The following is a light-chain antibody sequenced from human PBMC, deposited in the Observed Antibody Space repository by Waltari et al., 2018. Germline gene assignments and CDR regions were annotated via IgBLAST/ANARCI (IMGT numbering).Light chain of an antibody. Sequence: QSALTQPPSVSGSPGQSVTISCTGTSNDVGPFDRVSWYQQPPGTAPKLLIFEVSNRPSGVPDRFSGSASGNTASLTISGLQAEDEADYYCCLYTTNFYVLAPATKVTVL. CDR1: SNDVGPFDR. V-gene: IGLV2-18*01. CDR3: CLYTTNFYV. CDR2: EVS. J-gene: IGLJ1*01.